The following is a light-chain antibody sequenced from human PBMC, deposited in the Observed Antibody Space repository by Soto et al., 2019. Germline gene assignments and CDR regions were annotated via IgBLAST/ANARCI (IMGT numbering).Light chain of an antibody. V-gene: IGKV3-20*01. CDR1: QSVTTQ. CDR3: QQYGGSTRT. Sequence: EIVLTQSPGTLSLSPGERATLSCRASQSVTTQLAWYQQKRGRAPRLIIHGASRRATGIPDRISGSGSGTDFTLTISRVEPEDVAVYYCQQYGGSTRTFGQGTKVDI. J-gene: IGKJ1*01. CDR2: GAS.